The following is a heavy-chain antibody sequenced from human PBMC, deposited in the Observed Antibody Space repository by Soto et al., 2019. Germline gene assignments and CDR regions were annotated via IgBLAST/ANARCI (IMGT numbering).Heavy chain of an antibody. CDR2: IYYSGST. CDR3: ARQIGVVGDQEFDY. V-gene: IGHV4-39*01. D-gene: IGHD3-16*01. Sequence: QLQLQESGPGLVKPSETLSLTCTVSGGSISSSSYYWGWIRQPPGKGLEWIGSIYYSGSTYYNPSLKSRVTISVDTSKNQFSLKLSSVTAADTAVYYCARQIGVVGDQEFDYWGQGTLVTVSS. J-gene: IGHJ4*02. CDR1: GGSISSSSYY.